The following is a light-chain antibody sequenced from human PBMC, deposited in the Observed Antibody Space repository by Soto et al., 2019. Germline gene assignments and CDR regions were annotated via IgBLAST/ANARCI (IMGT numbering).Light chain of an antibody. CDR2: GAS. CDR3: QQYNDWPPIFT. J-gene: IGKJ3*01. V-gene: IGKV3D-15*01. CDR1: ESVNIN. Sequence: EIVMTQSPVTLSVSPGERATLFCRASESVNINLAWYQQKPGQAPRLLIYGASTRATGIPARFSGSGSGTDFTLTISSLQSEDFAVYYCQQYNDWPPIFTFGPGTTVDLK.